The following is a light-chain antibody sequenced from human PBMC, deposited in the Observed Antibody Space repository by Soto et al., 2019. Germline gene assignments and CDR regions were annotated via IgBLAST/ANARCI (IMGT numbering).Light chain of an antibody. J-gene: IGKJ1*01. CDR3: QQYNNWHRT. Sequence: IVMTQSPATLSMSPGERATLSCRASQNVNYNLAWYQQKPGQAPSLLIHDASIRATAIPARFSGSGSGTEFTLTISSLQSEDFAVYYCQQYNNWHRTFGQGTKVDIK. V-gene: IGKV3-15*01. CDR1: QNVNYN. CDR2: DAS.